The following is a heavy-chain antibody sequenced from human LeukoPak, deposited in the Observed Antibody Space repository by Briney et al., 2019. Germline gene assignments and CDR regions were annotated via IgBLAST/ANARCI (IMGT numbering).Heavy chain of an antibody. CDR1: GYTFTSYG. CDR2: ISAYNGNT. V-gene: IGHV1-18*01. CDR3: ARTYYYGSGSYYNVANDY. Sequence: ASVKVSCKASGYTFTSYGISCVRQAPGQGLEWMGWISAYNGNTNYAQKLQGRVTMTTDTSTSTAYMELRSLRSDDTAVYYCARTYYYGSGSYYNVANDYWGQGTLVTVSS. J-gene: IGHJ4*02. D-gene: IGHD3-10*01.